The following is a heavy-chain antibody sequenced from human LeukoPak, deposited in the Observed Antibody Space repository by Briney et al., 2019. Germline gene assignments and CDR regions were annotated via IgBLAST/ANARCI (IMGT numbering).Heavy chain of an antibody. Sequence: SETLSLTCTVSGGSISSSSYYWGWLRQPPGKGLEWIGSIYYSGSTYYNPSLKSRVTISVDTSKNQFSLKLSSVTAADTAVYYCARGVVATIGAFDIWGQGTMVTVSS. CDR2: IYYSGST. CDR1: GGSISSSSYY. J-gene: IGHJ3*02. D-gene: IGHD5-12*01. CDR3: ARGVVATIGAFDI. V-gene: IGHV4-39*01.